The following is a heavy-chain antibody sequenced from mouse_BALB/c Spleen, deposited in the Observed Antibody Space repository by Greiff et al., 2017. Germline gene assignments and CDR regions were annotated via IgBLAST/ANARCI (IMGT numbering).Heavy chain of an antibody. CDR2: ISSGGGNT. V-gene: IGHV5-9*03. CDR1: GFTFSSYT. J-gene: IGHJ3*01. CDR3: ARFPECITTATAY. Sequence: EVKLVESGGGLVKPGGSLKLSCAASGFTFSSYTMSWVRQTPEKRLEWVATISSGGGNTYYPDSVKGRFTISRDNAKNNLYLQMSSLRSEDTALYYCARFPECITTATAYWGQGTLVTVSA. D-gene: IGHD1-2*01.